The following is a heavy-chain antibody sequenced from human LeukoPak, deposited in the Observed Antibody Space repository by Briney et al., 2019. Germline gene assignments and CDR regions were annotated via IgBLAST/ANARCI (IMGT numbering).Heavy chain of an antibody. CDR1: GYSISSGCY. Sequence: PSETLSLTCAVSGYSISSGCYWGWSRPPPGKGLEWIGIIYHSGSTYFNPSLKRRVTMARDTAKKNFSMKLNSVTAADTAVYYCARSAAHYYYYYYMDVWGKGTTVTVSS. CDR2: IYHSGST. CDR3: ARSAAHYYYYYYMDV. J-gene: IGHJ6*03. V-gene: IGHV4-38-2*01.